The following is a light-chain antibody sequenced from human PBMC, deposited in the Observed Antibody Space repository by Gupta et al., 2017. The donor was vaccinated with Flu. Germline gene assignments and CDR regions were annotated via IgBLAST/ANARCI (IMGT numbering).Light chain of an antibody. CDR1: QSINRR. V-gene: IGKV1-5*03. CDR2: KTS. Sequence: DIQMTQSPSTLSASVGDRVTITCRASQSINRRLAWYQQKPGKAPKLLIYKTSNSESGVPSRFSGSGSGTEFTLTISSLQPDDFATYYCQEAHTFGQGTKLEIK. J-gene: IGKJ2*01. CDR3: QEAHT.